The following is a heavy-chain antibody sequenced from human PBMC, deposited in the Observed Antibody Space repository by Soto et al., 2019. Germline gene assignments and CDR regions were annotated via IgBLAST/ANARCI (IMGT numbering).Heavy chain of an antibody. CDR3: AKGGRVQLWYGDY. Sequence: GGSLRLSYAASGFTFSSYGMHWVRQAPGKGLEWVAVISYDGSNKYYADSVKGRFTISRDNSKNTLYLQMNSLRAEDTAVYYCAKGGRVQLWYGDYWGQGTLVTVSS. CDR1: GFTFSSYG. V-gene: IGHV3-30*18. CDR2: ISYDGSNK. J-gene: IGHJ4*02. D-gene: IGHD5-18*01.